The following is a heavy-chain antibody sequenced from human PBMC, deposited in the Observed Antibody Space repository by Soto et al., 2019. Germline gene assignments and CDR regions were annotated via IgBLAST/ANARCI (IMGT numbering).Heavy chain of an antibody. CDR1: GFTFSSYW. CDR3: ARDRPSGIAAAGIFDY. CDR2: IKQDGSEK. J-gene: IGHJ4*02. V-gene: IGHV3-7*01. D-gene: IGHD6-13*01. Sequence: PGGSLRLSCAASGFTFSSYWMSWVRRAPGKGLEWVANIKQDGSEKYYVDSVKGRFTISRDNAKNSLYLQMNSLRAEDTAVYYCARDRPSGIAAAGIFDYWGQGTLLTVSS.